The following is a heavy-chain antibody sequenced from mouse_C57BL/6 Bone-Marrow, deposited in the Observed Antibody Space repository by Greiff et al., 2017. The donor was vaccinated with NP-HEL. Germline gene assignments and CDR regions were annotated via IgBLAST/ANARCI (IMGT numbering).Heavy chain of an antibody. V-gene: IGHV1-76*01. CDR1: GYTFTDYY. Sequence: VQLQQSGAELVRPGASVKLSCKASGYTFTDYYINWVKQRPGQGLEWIARIYPGSGNTYYNEKFKGKATLTAEKSSSTAYMQLSSLTSEDSAVYFCAREGFITTVVAKDDYWGQGTTLTVSS. CDR2: IYPGSGNT. J-gene: IGHJ2*01. CDR3: AREGFITTVVAKDDY. D-gene: IGHD1-1*01.